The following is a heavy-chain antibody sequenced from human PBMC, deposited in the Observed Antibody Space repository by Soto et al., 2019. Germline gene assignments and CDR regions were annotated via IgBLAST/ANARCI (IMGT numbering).Heavy chain of an antibody. J-gene: IGHJ4*02. CDR3: ARSYRGAYFDY. V-gene: IGHV3-53*02. CDR2: IYSGGST. CDR1: GFTVSSNY. D-gene: IGHD3-10*01. Sequence: EVQLVETGGGLIQPGGSLRLSCAASGFTVSSNYMSWVRQAPGKGLEWVSVIYSGGSTYYADSVKGRFTISRDNSKNTLYLQMNNLRAEDTAVYYCARSYRGAYFDYWGQGTLVTVSS.